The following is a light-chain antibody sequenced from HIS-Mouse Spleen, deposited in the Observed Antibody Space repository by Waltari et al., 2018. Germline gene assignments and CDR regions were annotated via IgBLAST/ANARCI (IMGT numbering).Light chain of an antibody. CDR2: DVS. V-gene: IGLV2-11*01. CDR1: SSDVGGYNY. CDR3: CSYAGSYTFVV. J-gene: IGLJ2*01. Sequence: QSALTQPRSVSGSPGPSVTISCTGTSSDVGGYNYVSWYQQPPGKAPNLMIYDVSKRPSGVPDRCSGSKSGNTASLTISGLQAEDEADYYCCSYAGSYTFVVFGGGTKLTVL.